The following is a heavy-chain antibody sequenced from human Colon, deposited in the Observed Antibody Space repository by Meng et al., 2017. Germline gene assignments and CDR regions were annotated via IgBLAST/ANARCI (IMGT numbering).Heavy chain of an antibody. CDR2: MNPNNGNT. CDR1: GYTFTSSD. V-gene: IGHV1-8*01. Sequence: QVQLEQSGAEVRKPGAAVKVTCKASGYTFTSSDINWVRQDTGRGLELLGWMNPNNGNTGSAQKFQGRVSMTRDTSIGTAYMELSGLTSEDTAVYYCARTAMLDSWGQGTLVTVSS. J-gene: IGHJ5*01. D-gene: IGHD2-2*01. CDR3: ARTAMLDS.